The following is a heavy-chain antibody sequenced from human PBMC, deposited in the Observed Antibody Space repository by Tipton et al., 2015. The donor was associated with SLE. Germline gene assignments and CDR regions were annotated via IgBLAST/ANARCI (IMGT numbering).Heavy chain of an antibody. V-gene: IGHV3-53*05. CDR3: AREECSGGSCFDF. CDR1: GFTVSSNY. D-gene: IGHD2-15*01. CDR2: IYGGGCT. Sequence: SLRLSCAASGFTVSSNYMSWVRQAPGKGLEWVSVIYGGGCTYYADSVKGRFTISRDNSKNTLYPQMNSLRAEDTAVYFCAREECSGGSCFDFWGQGTLVTVSS. J-gene: IGHJ4*02.